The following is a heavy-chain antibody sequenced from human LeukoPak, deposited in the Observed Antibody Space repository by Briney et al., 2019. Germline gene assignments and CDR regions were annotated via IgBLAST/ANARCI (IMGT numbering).Heavy chain of an antibody. J-gene: IGHJ1*01. CDR2: ISGSGGST. CDR1: GFTFSSHW. Sequence: PGGSLRLSCAASGFTFSSHWMSWVRQAPGKGLEWVSTISGSGGSTYYADSVKGRFTISRDNSKSTLFLQMHSLRAEDTAVYYCAKGGVGYSYVFQHWGQGTLVTVSS. V-gene: IGHV3-23*01. CDR3: AKGGVGYSYVFQH. D-gene: IGHD3-16*01.